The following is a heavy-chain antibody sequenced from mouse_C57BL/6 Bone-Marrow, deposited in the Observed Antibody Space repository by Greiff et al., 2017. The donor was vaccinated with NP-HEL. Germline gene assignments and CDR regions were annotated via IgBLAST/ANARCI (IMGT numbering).Heavy chain of an antibody. CDR2: IYPGDGDT. CDR3: ARAYVDAMDY. V-gene: IGHV1-82*01. D-gene: IGHD1-1*01. CDR1: GYAFSSSW. J-gene: IGHJ4*01. Sequence: VQLQQSGPELVKPGASVKISCKASGYAFSSSWMNWVKQRPGKGLEWIGRIYPGDGDTNYNEKFKGKATLTADKSSSTAYMQLSSLTSEDSAVYFCARAYVDAMDYWGQGTSVTVSS.